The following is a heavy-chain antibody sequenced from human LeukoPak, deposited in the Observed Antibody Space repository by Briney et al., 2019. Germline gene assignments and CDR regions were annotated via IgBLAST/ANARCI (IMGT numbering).Heavy chain of an antibody. Sequence: GGSLRLSCAASGFTFSSHAMSWVRQAPGKGLEWVSYTSSSSTTYYADSVKSRFTISRDNAKNSLYLQMNSLRAEDTAVYYCARLRYYGMDVWGQGTTVTVSS. CDR2: TSSSSTT. V-gene: IGHV3-69-1*01. CDR1: GFTFSSHA. CDR3: ARLRYYGMDV. J-gene: IGHJ6*02.